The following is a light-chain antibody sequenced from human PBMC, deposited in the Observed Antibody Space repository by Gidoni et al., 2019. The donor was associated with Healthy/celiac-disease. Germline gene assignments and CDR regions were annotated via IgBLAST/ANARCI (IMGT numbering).Light chain of an antibody. CDR3: QQYGSSPYT. Sequence: EIVLTQSPGTLSLSPGERATLSCRASQSVSSSYLAWYQQKPGQAPRLLIYGASSRTTGIPNRCSGSGSRADFTLTSSRLEHEDLAVYYWQQYGSSPYTFGQGTKLEIK. J-gene: IGKJ2*01. CDR1: QSVSSSY. CDR2: GAS. V-gene: IGKV3-20*01.